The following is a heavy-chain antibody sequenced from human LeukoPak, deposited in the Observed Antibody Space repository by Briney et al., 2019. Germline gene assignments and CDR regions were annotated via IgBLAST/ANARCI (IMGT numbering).Heavy chain of an antibody. CDR3: VRVSGGLRSGFDY. Sequence: GGSLRLSCGASGFTFSSYGMHWVRQAPGKGLEWVAVIWYDGSNKYYADSVKGRFTISRDNSKNTLYLQMNSLRAEDTAVYYCVRVSGGLRSGFDYWGQGTLVTVSS. CDR1: GFTFSSYG. J-gene: IGHJ4*02. D-gene: IGHD2-15*01. V-gene: IGHV3-33*01. CDR2: IWYDGSNK.